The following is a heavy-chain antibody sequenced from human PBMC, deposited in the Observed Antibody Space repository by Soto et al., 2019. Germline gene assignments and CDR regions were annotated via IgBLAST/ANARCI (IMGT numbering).Heavy chain of an antibody. J-gene: IGHJ4*02. CDR3: ARYYYDSSGYSWFDY. CDR1: GFTFSSYW. Sequence: GGSLRLSCAASGFTFSSYWMSWVRQAPGKGLEWVANIKQDGSEKYYVDSVKGRFTISRDNAKNSLYLQMNSLRAEDTAVYYCARYYYDSSGYSWFDYWGQGTLVTVSS. CDR2: IKQDGSEK. V-gene: IGHV3-7*03. D-gene: IGHD3-22*01.